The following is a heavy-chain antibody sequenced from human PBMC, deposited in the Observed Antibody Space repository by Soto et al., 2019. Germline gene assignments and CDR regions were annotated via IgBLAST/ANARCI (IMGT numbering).Heavy chain of an antibody. J-gene: IGHJ3*02. D-gene: IGHD3-16*01. V-gene: IGHV3-23*01. CDR1: GFTFSSYA. Sequence: TGGSLRLSCAASGFTFSSYAMSWVRQAPGKGLEWVSAISGSGGSTYYADSVKGRFTISRDNSKNTLYLQMNSLRAEDTAVYYCATSNPSIITWDAFDIWGQGTMVTVSS. CDR3: ATSNPSIITWDAFDI. CDR2: ISGSGGST.